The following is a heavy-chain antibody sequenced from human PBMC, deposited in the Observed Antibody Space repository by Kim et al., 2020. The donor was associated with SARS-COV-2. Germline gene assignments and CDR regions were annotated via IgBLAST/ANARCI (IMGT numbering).Heavy chain of an antibody. J-gene: IGHJ3*02. V-gene: IGHV3-30*18. CDR3: AKESFMGLEGSGSYRSRGAFDI. CDR2: ISYDGSNK. CDR1: GFTFSSYG. D-gene: IGHD3-10*01. Sequence: GGSLRLSCAASGFTFSSYGMHWVRQAPGKGLEWVAVISYDGSNKYYADSVKGRFTISRDNSKNTLYLQMNSLRAEDTAVYYCAKESFMGLEGSGSYRSRGAFDIWGQGTMVTVSS.